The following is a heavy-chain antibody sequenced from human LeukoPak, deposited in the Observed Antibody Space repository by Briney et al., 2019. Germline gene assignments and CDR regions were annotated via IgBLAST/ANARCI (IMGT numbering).Heavy chain of an antibody. J-gene: IGHJ3*02. CDR2: INHSGST. V-gene: IGHV4-34*01. D-gene: IGHD3-22*01. CDR3: ARDDSSGYHDDAFDI. CDR1: GGSFSGYY. Sequence: SETLSLTCAVYGGSFSGYYWSWIRQPPGKGLEWIGEINHSGSTNYNPSLKSRVTISVDTSKNQFSLKLSSVTAADTAVYYCARDDSSGYHDDAFDIWGQGTMVTVFS.